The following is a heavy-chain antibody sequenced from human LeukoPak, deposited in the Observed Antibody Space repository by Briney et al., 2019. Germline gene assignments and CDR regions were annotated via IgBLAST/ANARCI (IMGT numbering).Heavy chain of an antibody. D-gene: IGHD2-2*01. V-gene: IGHV1-8*03. Sequence: ASVKVSCKASGYTFSNYDINWVRQATGQGLEWMGWMDPHSGNTGYAQKFQGRITITRNTSISTAYMELSSLRSEDTAVYYCARGYCTSTSCSFDPWGQGILVTVSS. J-gene: IGHJ5*02. CDR2: MDPHSGNT. CDR1: GYTFSNYD. CDR3: ARGYCTSTSCSFDP.